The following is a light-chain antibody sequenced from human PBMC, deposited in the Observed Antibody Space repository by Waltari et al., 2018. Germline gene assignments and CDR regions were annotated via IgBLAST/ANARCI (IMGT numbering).Light chain of an antibody. CDR1: SSNIGAGYA. CDR3: QSYDSSLSGSV. V-gene: IGLV1-40*01. Sequence: QSVLTQPPSVSGAPGQEVTISCTGSSSNIGAGYAVHWYQQLPETAPKLLIYNNFDRTSGVPDRFSASKSDTSASLAITGLQADDEAHYYCQSYDSSLSGSVFGGGTKLTVL. CDR2: NNF. J-gene: IGLJ3*02.